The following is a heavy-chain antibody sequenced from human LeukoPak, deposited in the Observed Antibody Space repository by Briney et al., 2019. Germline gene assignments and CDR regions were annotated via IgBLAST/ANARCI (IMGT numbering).Heavy chain of an antibody. D-gene: IGHD5-12*01. Sequence: ASVKVSCKASGYTFTGYYIHWVRQAPGQGLEWMGWINPNSGGTNYAQKFQGRVTMTRDTSISTAYMELSRLRSDDTAVYYCARAAVDIVATIGWFDPWGQGTLVTVSS. V-gene: IGHV1-2*02. CDR3: ARAAVDIVATIGWFDP. CDR2: INPNSGGT. CDR1: GYTFTGYY. J-gene: IGHJ5*02.